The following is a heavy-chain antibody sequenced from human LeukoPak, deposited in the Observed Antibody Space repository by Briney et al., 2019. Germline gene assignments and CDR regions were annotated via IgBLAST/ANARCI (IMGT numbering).Heavy chain of an antibody. CDR1: GFTFSSYA. Sequence: GSLRLSCAASGFTFSSYAMSWVRQAPGKGLEWVANIKQDGSEKYYVDSVKGRFTISRDNAKNSLYLQMNSLRAEDTTVCYCAKIWCGYLIRNYYFDYWGQGTLVTVSS. D-gene: IGHD3-3*01. CDR2: IKQDGSEK. V-gene: IGHV3-7*03. CDR3: AKIWCGYLIRNYYFDY. J-gene: IGHJ4*02.